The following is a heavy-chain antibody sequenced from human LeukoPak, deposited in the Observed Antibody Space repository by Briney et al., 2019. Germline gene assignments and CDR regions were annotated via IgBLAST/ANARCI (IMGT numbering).Heavy chain of an antibody. CDR2: INHSGST. Sequence: PSETLSLTCAVYGGSFSGYYWNWIRQPPGKGLEWIGEINHSGSTNYNPSLKSRVTISVDTSKNQFSLKLSSVTAADTAVYYCARGQKAHYYGSGRTQYHFDYWGQGTLVTVSS. CDR1: GGSFSGYY. D-gene: IGHD3-10*01. J-gene: IGHJ4*02. CDR3: ARGQKAHYYGSGRTQYHFDY. V-gene: IGHV4-34*01.